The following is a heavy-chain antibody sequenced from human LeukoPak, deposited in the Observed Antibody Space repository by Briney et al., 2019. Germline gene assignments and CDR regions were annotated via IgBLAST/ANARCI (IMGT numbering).Heavy chain of an antibody. J-gene: IGHJ4*02. Sequence: PSETLSLTCTVSGGSISSSSYYWGWIRQPPGKGLEWIGSIYYSGSTYYNPSLKSRVTISVDTSKNQFSLKLSSVTAADTAVYYCARLIGIYDYDFWSGTQYYFDYWGQGTLVTVSS. D-gene: IGHD3-3*01. CDR1: GGSISSSSYY. V-gene: IGHV4-39*01. CDR3: ARLIGIYDYDFWSGTQYYFDY. CDR2: IYYSGST.